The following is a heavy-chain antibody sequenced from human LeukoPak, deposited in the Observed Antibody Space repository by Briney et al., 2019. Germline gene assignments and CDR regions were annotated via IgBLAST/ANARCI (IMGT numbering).Heavy chain of an antibody. J-gene: IGHJ5*02. Sequence: SETLSLTCTVSGGSISSYYWSWIRQPPGKGLEWIGYIYYSGSTNYNPSLKSRVTISVDTSKNQFSLELSSVTAADTAVYYCARVHPKYQLLPWGQGTLVTVSS. V-gene: IGHV4-59*01. CDR1: GGSISSYY. CDR2: IYYSGST. D-gene: IGHD2-2*01. CDR3: ARVHPKYQLLP.